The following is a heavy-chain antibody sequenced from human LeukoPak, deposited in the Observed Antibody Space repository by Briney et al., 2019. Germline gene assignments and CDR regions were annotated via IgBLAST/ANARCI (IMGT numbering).Heavy chain of an antibody. CDR2: SYPGDSDT. CDR3: ARHSWACSGGSCHELDY. J-gene: IGHJ4*02. D-gene: IGHD2-15*01. Sequence: GESLKISCEGSGYSFTSYWIAWVRQMPGKGLEWMGISYPGDSDTRYSPSFQGQVTISADKSTSTAYLQWRSLKASDTAMYYCARHSWACSGGSCHELDYWGQGTLVTVSS. V-gene: IGHV5-51*01. CDR1: GYSFTSYW.